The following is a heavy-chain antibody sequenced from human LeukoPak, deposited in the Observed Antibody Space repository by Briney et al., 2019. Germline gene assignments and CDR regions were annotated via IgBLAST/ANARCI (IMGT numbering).Heavy chain of an antibody. CDR3: ARARIAVASIDY. CDR1: GGSFSGYY. V-gene: IGHV4-34*01. D-gene: IGHD6-19*01. J-gene: IGHJ4*02. CDR2: INHSGST. Sequence: SETLSLTCAVYGGSFSGYYWSWIRQPPGKGLEWIGEINHSGSTNYNPSLRSRVTISVDTSKNQFSLKLSSVTAADTAVYYCARARIAVASIDYWGQGTLVTVSS.